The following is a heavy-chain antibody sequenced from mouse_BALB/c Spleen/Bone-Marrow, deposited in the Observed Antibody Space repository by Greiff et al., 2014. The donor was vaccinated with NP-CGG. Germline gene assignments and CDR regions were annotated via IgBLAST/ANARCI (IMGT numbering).Heavy chain of an antibody. CDR2: INPGSGGA. J-gene: IGHJ2*01. CDR3: ARFGRYYFDY. Sequence: VQRVESGAELVRPGTAVNVSCKASGYAFTNYLIEWVKQRPGQGLEWIGVINPGSGGANYNEKFKGKATLTADKSSSTAYMQLSSLTSDDSAVYFCARFGRYYFDYWGQGTTLTFSS. V-gene: IGHV1-54*01. CDR1: GYAFTNYL.